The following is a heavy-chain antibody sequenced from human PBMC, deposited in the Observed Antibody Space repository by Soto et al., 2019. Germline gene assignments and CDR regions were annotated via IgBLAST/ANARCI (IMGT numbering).Heavy chain of an antibody. J-gene: IGHJ3*02. CDR2: ISWNSGSI. CDR3: AKGQGNWNDGDGFDI. CDR1: GFTFDDYG. Sequence: EVQLVESGGGLVQPGRSLRLSCAASGFTFDDYGMHWVWQAPGKGLEWVSGISWNSGSIGYADSVKGRFTISRDNARNSLYLQMNSLRAEDTALYYCAKGQGNWNDGDGFDIWGQGTTVTVSS. D-gene: IGHD1-1*01. V-gene: IGHV3-9*01.